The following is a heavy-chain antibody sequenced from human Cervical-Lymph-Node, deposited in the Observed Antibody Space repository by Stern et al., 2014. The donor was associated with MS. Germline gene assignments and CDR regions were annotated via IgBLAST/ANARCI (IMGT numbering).Heavy chain of an antibody. Sequence: EVQLVESGAEVKKPGESLKISCQCSGFSFTSYWIGWVRQMPGKGLEWMGVIYPGDSDTRYSPHFQGQVTMSVDKSSSTAYLEWISRKASDTAMYYCARWEVAADYWGQGTLVTVSS. V-gene: IGHV5-51*03. CDR3: ARWEVAADY. CDR2: IYPGDSDT. J-gene: IGHJ4*02. CDR1: GFSFTSYW. D-gene: IGHD6-19*01.